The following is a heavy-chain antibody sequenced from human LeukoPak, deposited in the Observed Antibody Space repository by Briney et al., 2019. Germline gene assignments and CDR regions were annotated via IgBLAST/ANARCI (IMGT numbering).Heavy chain of an antibody. V-gene: IGHV3-23*01. D-gene: IGHD2-2*01. Sequence: GGSLRLSCAASGFTLSSHAMTWVRQAPGKGLEWVSGIAYSGDSTYYAGSVKGRFTISRDNSRNTLYLQMNSLRAEDTAVYYCAKDKLPTAMLSYVYWGQGTLVTVSS. J-gene: IGHJ4*02. CDR2: IAYSGDST. CDR1: GFTLSSHA. CDR3: AKDKLPTAMLSYVY.